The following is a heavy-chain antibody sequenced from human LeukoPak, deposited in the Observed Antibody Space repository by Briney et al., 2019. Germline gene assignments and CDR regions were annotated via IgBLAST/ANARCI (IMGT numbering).Heavy chain of an antibody. CDR1: GFTFSSYS. CDR3: ARDVIAVAGLFDY. J-gene: IGHJ4*02. Sequence: GGSLRLSCAASGFTFSSYSMNWVRPAPGKGLEWVSCITSSSYIYYGDSVKGRFTISRDNAKNSLYLQMNSLRAEDTAVYYCARDVIAVAGLFDYWGQGTLVTVSS. D-gene: IGHD6-19*01. CDR2: ITSSSYI. V-gene: IGHV3-21*01.